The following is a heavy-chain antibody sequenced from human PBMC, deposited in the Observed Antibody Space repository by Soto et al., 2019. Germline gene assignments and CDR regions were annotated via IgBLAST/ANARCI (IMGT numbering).Heavy chain of an antibody. CDR3: ARDASSVGMDV. CDR2: ISYTGST. V-gene: IGHV4-59*01. Sequence: QVQLQESGPGLLKPSETLSLTCTVSGGSIINYYWSWVRQSPGKGLEWIAYISYTGSTNYNPSLKSRVTISVDTSKNQFSLNLSSVTAADSAVYYCARDASSVGMDVWGQGTTVTVSS. CDR1: GGSIINYY. D-gene: IGHD1-26*01. J-gene: IGHJ6*02.